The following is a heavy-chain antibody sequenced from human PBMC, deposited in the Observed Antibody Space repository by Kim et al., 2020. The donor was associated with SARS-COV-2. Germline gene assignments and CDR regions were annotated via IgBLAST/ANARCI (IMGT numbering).Heavy chain of an antibody. J-gene: IGHJ4*02. Sequence: GGSLRLSCAASGFTFSSYAMHWVRQAPGKGLEWVAVISYDGSNKYYADSVKGRFTISRDNSKNTLYLQMNSLRAEDTAVYYCATGRGKSGSYYFDYWGQGTLVTVSS. CDR2: ISYDGSNK. CDR3: ATGRGKSGSYYFDY. V-gene: IGHV3-30*04. CDR1: GFTFSSYA. D-gene: IGHD1-26*01.